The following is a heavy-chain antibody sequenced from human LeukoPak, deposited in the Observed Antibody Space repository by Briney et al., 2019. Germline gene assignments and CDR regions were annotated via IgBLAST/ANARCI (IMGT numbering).Heavy chain of an antibody. CDR3: ARGGYMDV. V-gene: IGHV3-74*01. CDR2: INSDGSST. Sequence: GGSLRLSCAASGFTFSSYWMHWVRQAPGKGLVWVLRINSDGSSTSYADSVKGRFTVSRDNAKNTLYLQMNSLRAEDTAVYYCARGGYMDVWGKGTTVTVSS. J-gene: IGHJ6*03. CDR1: GFTFSSYW.